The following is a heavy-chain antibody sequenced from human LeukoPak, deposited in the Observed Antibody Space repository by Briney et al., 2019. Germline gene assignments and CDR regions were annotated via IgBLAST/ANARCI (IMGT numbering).Heavy chain of an antibody. J-gene: IGHJ5*02. CDR2: HSGST. V-gene: IGHV4-34*01. D-gene: IGHD3-10*01. Sequence: HSGSTNYNPSLKSRVTISVDTSKNQFSLKLSSVTAADTAVYYCARYLKTYYYGSGSYPFDPWGQGTLVTVSS. CDR3: ARYLKTYYYGSGSYPFDP.